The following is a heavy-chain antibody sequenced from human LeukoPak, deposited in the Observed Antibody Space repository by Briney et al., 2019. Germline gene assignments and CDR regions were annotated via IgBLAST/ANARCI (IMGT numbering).Heavy chain of an antibody. D-gene: IGHD3-22*01. CDR1: GVTVSSNY. Sequence: GGSLRLSCAASGVTVSSNYMSWVRQAPGKGLEWVSVIYSGGSIYYADSVKGRFTISRDNSKNTLYLQMNNLRAEDTAVYYCARIAYYYDSSGYYPYYFDYWGQGTLVTVSS. CDR3: ARIAYYYDSSGYYPYYFDY. V-gene: IGHV3-66*01. CDR2: IYSGGSI. J-gene: IGHJ4*02.